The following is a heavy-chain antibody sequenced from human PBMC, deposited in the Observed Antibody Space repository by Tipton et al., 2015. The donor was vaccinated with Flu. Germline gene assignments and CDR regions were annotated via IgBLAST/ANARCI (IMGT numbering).Heavy chain of an antibody. CDR1: GGSISGSTYY. Sequence: TLSLTCTVSGGSISGSTYYWGWIRQPPGKGLEWVGSIYYSGTTYYNPSLKSRVTISVDTSKTQFSLKLRSVTAADTAVYYCARLSYYDVDLKNFYFDYWGQGTLVTVSS. CDR2: IYYSGTT. V-gene: IGHV4-39*01. CDR3: ARLSYYDVDLKNFYFDY. J-gene: IGHJ4*02. D-gene: IGHD3-10*02.